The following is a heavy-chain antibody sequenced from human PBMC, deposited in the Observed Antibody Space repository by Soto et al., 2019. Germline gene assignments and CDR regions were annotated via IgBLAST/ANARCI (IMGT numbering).Heavy chain of an antibody. CDR3: ARSIVVVTALDY. J-gene: IGHJ4*02. CDR1: GCTFSVYA. CDR2: INAGNGNT. D-gene: IGHD2-21*02. Sequence: ASVKVSCRSSGCTFSVYAMHGVGPAPGQRLEWMGWINAGNGNTKYSQKFQGRVTITRDTSASTAYMELSSLRSEDTAVYYCARSIVVVTALDYWGQGTLVTVSS. V-gene: IGHV1-3*01.